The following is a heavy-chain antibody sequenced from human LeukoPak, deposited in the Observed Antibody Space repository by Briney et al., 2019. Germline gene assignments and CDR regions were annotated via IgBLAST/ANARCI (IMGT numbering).Heavy chain of an antibody. J-gene: IGHJ4*02. CDR2: ISGSGDST. CDR1: GFTFSSYA. D-gene: IGHD5-18*01. V-gene: IGHV3-23*01. Sequence: GGSLRLSCAASGFTFSSYAMSWVRQAPGKGLEWVSAISGSGDSTYYADSVKGRFTISRDNSKNTLYLQMNSLRAEDTAVYYCAKDPSGRGYSYGADYWGQGTLVTVSS. CDR3: AKDPSGRGYSYGADY.